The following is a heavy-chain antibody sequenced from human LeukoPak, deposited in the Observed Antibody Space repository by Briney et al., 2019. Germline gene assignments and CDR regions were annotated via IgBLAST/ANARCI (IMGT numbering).Heavy chain of an antibody. CDR2: ISSSGDTI. Sequence: GGSLRLSCAASGFTFSNYEMNWVRQAPGKGLEWVSYISSSGDTIYYADSVKGRLTISRDNAKNSLYLQMNSLRAEDTAVYYCARVLPHFDYWGQGTLVTVSS. J-gene: IGHJ4*02. CDR3: ARVLPHFDY. CDR1: GFTFSNYE. V-gene: IGHV3-48*03.